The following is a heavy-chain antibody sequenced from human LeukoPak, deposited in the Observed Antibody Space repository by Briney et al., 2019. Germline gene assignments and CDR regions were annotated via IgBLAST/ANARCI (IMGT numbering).Heavy chain of an antibody. CDR1: GGSISSYY. CDR3: ARLNEDDYTLDY. Sequence: SETLSLTCTVSGGSISSYYWSWIRQPPGKGLEWIGYIYTSGSTNYNPSLKSRVTISVDTSKNQFSLKLSSVTAADTAVCYCARLNEDDYTLDYWGQGTLVNVSS. D-gene: IGHD4-11*01. V-gene: IGHV4-4*09. CDR2: IYTSGST. J-gene: IGHJ4*02.